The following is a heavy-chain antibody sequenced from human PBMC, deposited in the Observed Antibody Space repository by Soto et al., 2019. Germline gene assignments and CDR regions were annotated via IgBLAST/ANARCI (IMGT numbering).Heavy chain of an antibody. J-gene: IGHJ6*02. Sequence: SVKVSCKASGGTFSSYAISWVRQAPGQGLEWMGGIIPIFGTANYAQKFQGRVTITADESTSTAYMELSSLRSEDTAVYYCARDQREYCGGDCSPMGMDVWGQGTTVTVSS. V-gene: IGHV1-69*13. CDR3: ARDQREYCGGDCSPMGMDV. D-gene: IGHD2-21*02. CDR2: IIPIFGTA. CDR1: GGTFSSYA.